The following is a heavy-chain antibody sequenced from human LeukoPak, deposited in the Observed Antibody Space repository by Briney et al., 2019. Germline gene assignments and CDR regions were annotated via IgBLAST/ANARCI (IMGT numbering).Heavy chain of an antibody. J-gene: IGHJ4*02. Sequence: SETLSLTCAVSGGSISSGGYSWSWIRQPPGKGLEWIGYIYYSGSTYYNPSLKSRVTISVDTSKNQFSLKLSSVTAADTAVYYCARLGDSSGYYLDYWGQGTLVTASS. CDR3: ARLGDSSGYYLDY. CDR2: IYYSGST. V-gene: IGHV4-30-4*07. D-gene: IGHD3-22*01. CDR1: GGSISSGGYS.